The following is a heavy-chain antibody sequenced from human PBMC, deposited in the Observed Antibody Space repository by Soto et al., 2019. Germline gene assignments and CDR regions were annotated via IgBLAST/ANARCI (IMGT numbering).Heavy chain of an antibody. D-gene: IGHD6-13*01. Sequence: PGGSLRLSCAASGFTFSSYAMSCVRQAPGKGLEWVSAISGDGGSTYYADSVKGRFTISRDNSKNTLYLQMDSLRAEDTAVYYCAKKPGYSSSWYVPFDYWGQGTLVTVSS. CDR3: AKKPGYSSSWYVPFDY. J-gene: IGHJ4*02. CDR2: ISGDGGST. CDR1: GFTFSSYA. V-gene: IGHV3-23*01.